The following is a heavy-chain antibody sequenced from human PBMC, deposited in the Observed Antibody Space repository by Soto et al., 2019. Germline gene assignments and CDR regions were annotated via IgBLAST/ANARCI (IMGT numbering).Heavy chain of an antibody. D-gene: IGHD3-3*01. CDR1: GFTFSSYW. CDR3: ARENTIFGVVRMDV. V-gene: IGHV3-7*01. J-gene: IGHJ6*02. CDR2: IKQDGSEK. Sequence: GGFLRLSCAASGFTFSSYWMSWVRQAPGKGLEWVANIKQDGSEKYYVDSVKGRFTISRDNAKNSLYLQMNSLRAEDTAVYYCARENTIFGVVRMDVWGQGTTVTVSS.